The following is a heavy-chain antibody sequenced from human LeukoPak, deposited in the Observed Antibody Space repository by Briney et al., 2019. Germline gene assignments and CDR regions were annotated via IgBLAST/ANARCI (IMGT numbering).Heavy chain of an antibody. Sequence: SETLSLTCTVSGGSISGSSYYWSWIRQPPGKGLEWIGYIYYSGSTNYNPSLKSRVTLSVDTSKNQFSLKLSSVTAADTAVYYCAREEDYGGNSGWFDPWGQGTLVTVSS. CDR1: GGSISGSSYY. J-gene: IGHJ5*02. CDR2: IYYSGST. CDR3: AREEDYGGNSGWFDP. V-gene: IGHV4-61*01. D-gene: IGHD4-23*01.